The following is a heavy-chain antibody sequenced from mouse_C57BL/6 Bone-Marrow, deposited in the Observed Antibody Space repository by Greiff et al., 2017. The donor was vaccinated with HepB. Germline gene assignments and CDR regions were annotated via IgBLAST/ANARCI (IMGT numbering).Heavy chain of an antibody. Sequence: QVQLQQPGAELVKPGASVKVSCKASGYTFTSYWMHWVKQRPGQGLEWIGRIHPSDSDTNYNQKFKGKATLTVDKSSSTAYMQLSSLTSEDSAVYYCAKKDSSGDVGFAYWGQGTLVTVSA. J-gene: IGHJ3*01. CDR2: IHPSDSDT. D-gene: IGHD3-2*02. CDR1: GYTFTSYW. CDR3: AKKDSSGDVGFAY. V-gene: IGHV1-74*01.